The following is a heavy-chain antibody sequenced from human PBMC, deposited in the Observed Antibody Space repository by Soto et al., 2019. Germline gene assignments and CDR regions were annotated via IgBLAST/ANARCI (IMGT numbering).Heavy chain of an antibody. CDR2: INPNSGGT. CDR1: GYTFTCYY. Sequence: GASVKVSCKASGYTFTCYYMHWVRQAPGQGLEWMGWINPNSGGTNYAQKFQGWVTMTRDTSISTAYMELSRLRSDDTAVYYCARDNGSGWYHNAFDIWGQGTMVTVSS. D-gene: IGHD6-19*01. J-gene: IGHJ3*02. V-gene: IGHV1-2*04. CDR3: ARDNGSGWYHNAFDI.